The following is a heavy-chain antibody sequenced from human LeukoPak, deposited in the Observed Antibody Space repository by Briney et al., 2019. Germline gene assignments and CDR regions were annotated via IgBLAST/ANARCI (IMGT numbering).Heavy chain of an antibody. D-gene: IGHD6-19*01. CDR1: GFTFANYA. Sequence: GGSLRLSCAASGFTFANYAMTWVRQAPGKGLEWVSDIRSSGTNTYYGDSVKGRFTIPRDNSKNTVFLQMDSLRVEDTAIYHCAREGRAVAGNNYFDPWGQGTLVTVSS. CDR3: AREGRAVAGNNYFDP. J-gene: IGHJ5*02. V-gene: IGHV3-23*01. CDR2: IRSSGTNT.